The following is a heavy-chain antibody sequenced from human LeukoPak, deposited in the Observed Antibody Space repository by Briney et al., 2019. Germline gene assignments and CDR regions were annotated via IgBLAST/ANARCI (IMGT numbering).Heavy chain of an antibody. Sequence: PSQTLSLTCTVSGGSISSGGYYWSWIRQHPGKGLEWFGCISYSGIAYYNPSLKSRVIVSVDTSRNQFSLDLSSVTAADTALYYCARVLYDYYFDFWGQGTLVTVSS. D-gene: IGHD2/OR15-2a*01. CDR3: ARVLYDYYFDF. V-gene: IGHV4-31*03. CDR1: GGSISSGGYY. CDR2: ISYSGIA. J-gene: IGHJ4*02.